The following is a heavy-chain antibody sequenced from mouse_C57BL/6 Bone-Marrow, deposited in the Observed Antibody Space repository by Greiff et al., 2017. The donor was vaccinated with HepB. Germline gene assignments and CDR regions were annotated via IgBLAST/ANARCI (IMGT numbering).Heavy chain of an antibody. CDR1: GYTFTDYG. V-gene: IGHV1-15*01. D-gene: IGHD1-1*01. CDR2: IDPETGGT. CDR3: TSPYYYGSSHYFDY. J-gene: IGHJ2*01. Sequence: VQLQQSGAELVRPGASVTLSCKASGYTFTDYGLHWVKQTPVHGLEWIGAIDPETGGTAYNQKFKGKAILTADKSSSTAYMELRSLTSEDSAVYYCTSPYYYGSSHYFDYWGQGTTLTVSS.